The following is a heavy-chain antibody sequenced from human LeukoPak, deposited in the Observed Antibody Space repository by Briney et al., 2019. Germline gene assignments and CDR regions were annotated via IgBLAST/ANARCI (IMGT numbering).Heavy chain of an antibody. CDR1: GYTFTSYG. J-gene: IGHJ5*02. CDR2: ISAYNGNT. D-gene: IGHD2-2*01. Sequence: ASVKVSCKASGYTFTSYGISWVRQAPGQGLEWMGWISAYNGNTNYAQKLQGRVTMTTDTSANTAYMELRSLRSDDTAVYYCATQSDPYCSSTNCRNWFDPWGQGTLVTVSS. V-gene: IGHV1-18*01. CDR3: ATQSDPYCSSTNCRNWFDP.